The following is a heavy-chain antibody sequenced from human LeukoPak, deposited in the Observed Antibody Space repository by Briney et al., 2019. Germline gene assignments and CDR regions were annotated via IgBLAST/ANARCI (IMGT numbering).Heavy chain of an antibody. CDR3: ASLSYDSNYYDSSGYYYFNY. J-gene: IGHJ4*02. Sequence: PSETLSLTCTVSAGSISSYYWSWIRQPPGKGLEWIGYIYYSGSTNYNPSLKSRVTISVDTSKNQFSLKLSSVTAADTAVYYCASLSYDSNYYDSSGYYYFNYWGQGTLVTVSS. CDR1: AGSISSYY. V-gene: IGHV4-59*01. D-gene: IGHD3-22*01. CDR2: IYYSGST.